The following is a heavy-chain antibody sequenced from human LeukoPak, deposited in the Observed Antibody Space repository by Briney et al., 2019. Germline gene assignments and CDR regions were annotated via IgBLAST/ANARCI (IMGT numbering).Heavy chain of an antibody. J-gene: IGHJ6*02. CDR1: GYTLTELS. V-gene: IGHV1-24*01. Sequence: ASVKVSCKVSGYTLTELSMHWVRQAPGKGLEWMGGFDPEDGETIYAQKFQGRVTMTEDTSTDTAYMELSSLRSEDPAVYYCATGICSGGSCYRANTYYYGMAVWAQGPTVTVPS. CDR2: FDPEDGET. CDR3: ATGICSGGSCYRANTYYYGMAV. D-gene: IGHD2-15*01.